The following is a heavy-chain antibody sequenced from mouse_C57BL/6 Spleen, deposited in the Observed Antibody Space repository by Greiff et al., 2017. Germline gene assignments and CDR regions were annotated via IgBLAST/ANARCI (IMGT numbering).Heavy chain of an antibody. D-gene: IGHD3-2*02. J-gene: IGHJ3*01. CDR3: ASRQLRLRGFAY. V-gene: IGHV5-4*01. Sequence: EVQGVESGGGLVKPGGSLKLSCAASGFTFSSYAMSWVRQTPEKRLEWVATISDGGSYTYYPDNVKGRFTISRDNAKNNLYLQMSHLKSEDTAMYYCASRQLRLRGFAYWGQGTLVTVSA. CDR1: GFTFSSYA. CDR2: ISDGGSYT.